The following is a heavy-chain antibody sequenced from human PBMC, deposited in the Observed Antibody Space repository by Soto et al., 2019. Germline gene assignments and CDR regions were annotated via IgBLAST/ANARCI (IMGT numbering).Heavy chain of an antibody. V-gene: IGHV4-30-4*01. Sequence: QVQLQESGPGLVEPSQTLSLTCTVSGGSISSVYYYWSWIRQPPGKGLEWIGHIYNSGSSYSNPALKSRVTIAVETSKNQCSVNLSSVAATDTAVYYCARGPAGDKVDYWGQGTLVTVSS. CDR3: ARGPAGDKVDY. J-gene: IGHJ4*02. D-gene: IGHD7-27*01. CDR2: IYNSGSS. CDR1: GGSISSVYYY.